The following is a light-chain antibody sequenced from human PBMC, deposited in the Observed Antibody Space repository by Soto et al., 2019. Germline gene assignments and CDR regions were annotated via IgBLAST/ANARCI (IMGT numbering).Light chain of an antibody. J-gene: IGLJ1*01. Sequence: QSVLTQPASVSGSPGQSITISCTRTSSDVGSYNLVSWYQQHPGKAPKLIIYEGNMRPSGVSYRFSGSTSGNTASLTISRLQTEDEADYYCCSYAGSNTYVFGTGTKLTVL. CDR2: EGN. V-gene: IGLV2-23*01. CDR3: CSYAGSNTYV. CDR1: SSDVGSYNL.